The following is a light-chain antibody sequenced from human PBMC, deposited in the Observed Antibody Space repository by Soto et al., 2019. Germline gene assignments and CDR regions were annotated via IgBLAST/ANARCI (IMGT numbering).Light chain of an antibody. CDR2: LAS. Sequence: DIVMTQSPLSLPVTPGSPASISCRSSHSILHSNGYNYLDWYLQKPGQSPKLLIYLASNRASGVPDQFSGIGSGTDFTLKISRVEADDVGVYYCKQALQTPFTFGGGTKVEIK. V-gene: IGKV2-28*01. CDR1: HSILHSNGYNY. J-gene: IGKJ4*01. CDR3: KQALQTPFT.